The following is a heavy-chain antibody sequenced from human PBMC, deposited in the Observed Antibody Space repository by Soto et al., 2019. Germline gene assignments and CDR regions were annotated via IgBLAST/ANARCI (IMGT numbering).Heavy chain of an antibody. CDR1: GYTFTTYG. CDR3: GRERDGSSWSSAEYLQH. D-gene: IGHD6-13*01. Sequence: QVQLVQSGAEVKKPGASVKVSCKASGYTFTTYGIHWVRQAPGQGLEWMGWISGYNGNTNYAQKFQGRVTMTTDTSTTTAYMDLRSLRSDHTAVYYCGRERDGSSWSSAEYLQHWGQGTLVTVSS. V-gene: IGHV1-18*01. CDR2: ISGYNGNT. J-gene: IGHJ1*01.